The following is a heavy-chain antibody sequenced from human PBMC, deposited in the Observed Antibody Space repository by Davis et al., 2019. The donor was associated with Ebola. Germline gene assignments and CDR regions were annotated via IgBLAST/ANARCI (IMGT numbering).Heavy chain of an antibody. CDR1: GFTLSRHA. D-gene: IGHD4-11*01. CDR3: ARGATVTTTPLDY. Sequence: PGGSLRLSCAASGFTLSRHAMHWVRQAPGKGLEWVAFIQSYGSQKYYADSVQGRFTISRANSKNSLYLQMNGLRDEDTAVYYCARGATVTTTPLDYWGQGTLVTVSS. V-gene: IGHV3-30*02. CDR2: IQSYGSQK. J-gene: IGHJ4*02.